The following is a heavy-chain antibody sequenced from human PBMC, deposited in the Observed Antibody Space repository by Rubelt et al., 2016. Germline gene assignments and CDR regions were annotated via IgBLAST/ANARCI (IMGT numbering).Heavy chain of an antibody. Sequence: QVQLQQWGAGLLKPSETLSLTCAVYGGSFSGYYWSWIRQPPGKGLEWIGEINHSGSTNYTPSLKSRVTISVERSRNQLSLKRRSVTAADTAVYYCARVYCSGGSCYGEGPNWFDPWGQGTLVTVSS. CDR3: ARVYCSGGSCYGEGPNWFDP. CDR2: INHSGST. D-gene: IGHD2-15*01. CDR1: GGSFSGYY. V-gene: IGHV4-34*01. J-gene: IGHJ5*02.